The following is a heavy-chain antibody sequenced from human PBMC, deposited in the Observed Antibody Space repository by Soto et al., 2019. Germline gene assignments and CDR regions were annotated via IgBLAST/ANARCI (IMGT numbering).Heavy chain of an antibody. CDR1: GGSISNGNYY. CDR2: IYYTGTT. V-gene: IGHV4-31*03. J-gene: IGHJ5*02. CDR3: GTASMSRRDDRSSAAWLDP. Sequence: SETLSLTCTVSGGSISNGNYYWSWIRHHPGKGLEWIGYIYYTGTTYYSPSLESRVTISVDTSKNQFSLKLGSVIAADTAVYFCGTASMSRRDDRSSAAWLDPWGQGTLVTVSS. D-gene: IGHD6-13*01.